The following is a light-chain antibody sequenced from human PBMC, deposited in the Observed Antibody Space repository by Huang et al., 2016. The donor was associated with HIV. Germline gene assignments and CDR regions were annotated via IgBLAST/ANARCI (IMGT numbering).Light chain of an antibody. V-gene: IGKV1-39*01. J-gene: IGKJ3*01. CDR2: GES. CDR3: QQSYSTLLFT. CDR1: QSIKKY. Sequence: DIQMTQSPSSLSASVGVRVTITCRASQSIKKYLNWYQQKAGKDPKLLIYGESSLQSGVPSRFSGSGSGTDFTLTISSLQPEDFATYYCQQSYSTLLFTFGPGTKVDI.